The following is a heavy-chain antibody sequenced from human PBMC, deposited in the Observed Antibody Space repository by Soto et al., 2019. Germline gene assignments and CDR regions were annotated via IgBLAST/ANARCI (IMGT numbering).Heavy chain of an antibody. J-gene: IGHJ4*02. CDR2: MSPSCGTA. CDR1: GYTITGYS. V-gene: IGHV1-8*01. Sequence: SVKVACKVSGYTITGYSMHWVRQATGKGLEWMGWMSPSCGTADYAQKFQGRVTMTRNPSITTAYMELSSLRSEDTAVYYCARGGVFFFAAPTNPFDYWGQGTLVTVSS. D-gene: IGHD3-10*01. CDR3: ARGGVFFFAAPTNPFDY.